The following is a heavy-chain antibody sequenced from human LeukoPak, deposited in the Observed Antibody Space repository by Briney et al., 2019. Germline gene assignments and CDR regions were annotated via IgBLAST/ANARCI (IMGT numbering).Heavy chain of an antibody. D-gene: IGHD6-19*01. V-gene: IGHV3-30*04. CDR2: ISYDGTNK. J-gene: IGHJ5*02. CDR1: GFTFSSYA. CDR3: ARVDLPVTGAGDRYNWFDP. Sequence: PGGSLRLSCAASGFTFSSYAMHWVRQAPGKGLEWVAVISYDGTNKHNAGSVQGRFTISRDNSKNTLYLQMTSLRAEDTAMYYCARVDLPVTGAGDRYNWFDPWGQGTLVTVSS.